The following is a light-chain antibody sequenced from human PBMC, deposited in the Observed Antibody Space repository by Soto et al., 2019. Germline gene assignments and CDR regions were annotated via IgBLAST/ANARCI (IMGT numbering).Light chain of an antibody. CDR3: QQRFSWPPT. CDR2: DTS. V-gene: IGKV3-11*01. CDR1: QSVSRY. J-gene: IGKJ4*01. Sequence: EIGLTQSPATLSLSPGDRATLSCRASQSVSRYLAWYQQKPGQAPRLLIHDTSTRATGVPDTFSGSGSGTDFPLTISRLEPEDSAMYYCQQRFSWPPTFGGGTHVEIK.